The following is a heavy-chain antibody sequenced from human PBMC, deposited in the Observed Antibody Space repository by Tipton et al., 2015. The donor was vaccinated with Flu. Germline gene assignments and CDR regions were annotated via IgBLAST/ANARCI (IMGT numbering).Heavy chain of an antibody. CDR1: GDSIASDYF. CDR3: ARMRARDCTYGVCYLWYFDL. Sequence: TLSLTCSVSGDSIASDYFWAWIRQPPGKGLEWIGNIYHSGNTHYNPSLKSRVFMSVDTSKNQFSLKLTSVTAADTAVYYCARMRARDCTYGVCYLWYFDLWGPWHPGHCLL. CDR2: IYHSGNT. D-gene: IGHD2-8*01. V-gene: IGHV4-38-2*01. J-gene: IGHJ2*01.